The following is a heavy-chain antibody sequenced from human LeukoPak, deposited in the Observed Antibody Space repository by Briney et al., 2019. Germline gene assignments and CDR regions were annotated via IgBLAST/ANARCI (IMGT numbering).Heavy chain of an antibody. CDR3: ARHSGASPHYFDY. CDR1: GGSISPYY. D-gene: IGHD1-26*01. J-gene: IGHJ4*02. V-gene: IGHV4-59*08. Sequence: PSETLSLTCSVSGGSISPYYWSWIRQPPGKELERIAFIFYSGSAHYNPSLTSRVTISVDTSKNQLSLKLTSVTAADTAVYYCARHSGASPHYFDYWGQGTLVTVSS. CDR2: IFYSGSA.